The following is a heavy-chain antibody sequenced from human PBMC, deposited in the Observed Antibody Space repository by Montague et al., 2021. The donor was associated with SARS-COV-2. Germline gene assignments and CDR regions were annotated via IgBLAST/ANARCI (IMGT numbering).Heavy chain of an antibody. Sequence: SETLSLTCAVYGGSFSVYYWSWICQPQGKGLEWIGEINHSGSTNYNQSLRSRVTISSDTSKNQFYLQLNSVTAADTAAYFCVVVVPAMRPRSDYWGQGTLVTVSS. D-gene: IGHD2-21*02. CDR1: GGSFSVYY. CDR3: VVVVPAMRPRSDY. V-gene: IGHV4-34*01. J-gene: IGHJ4*02. CDR2: INHSGST.